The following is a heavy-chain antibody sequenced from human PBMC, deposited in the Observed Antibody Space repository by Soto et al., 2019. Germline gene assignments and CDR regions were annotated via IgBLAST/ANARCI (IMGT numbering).Heavy chain of an antibody. CDR3: ARSGGSSWYDYYYYYGMDV. D-gene: IGHD6-13*01. Sequence: SETLSLTCNVSGGSVSSGGYYWSWIRQHPGKGLEWIGYIHYSGSTYYNPSLKRRVTMSIDTSKNLFSLKLSSVTAADTALYYCARSGGSSWYDYYYYYGMDVWGQGTTVTVSS. V-gene: IGHV4-31*03. CDR2: IHYSGST. J-gene: IGHJ6*02. CDR1: GGSVSSGGYY.